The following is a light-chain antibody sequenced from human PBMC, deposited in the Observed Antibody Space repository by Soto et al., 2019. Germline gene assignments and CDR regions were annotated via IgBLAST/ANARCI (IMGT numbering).Light chain of an antibody. J-gene: IGKJ1*01. CDR3: QQYAGSPRT. V-gene: IGKV3-20*01. CDR2: GAS. CDR1: QSVTSSY. Sequence: EIVLTQSPGTLSLSPGERATLSCRASQSVTSSYLAWYQQKPGQAPRLLIYGASGRATGIPDRFSGSGSGTAFTLTISRLEPEDFAVYDCQQYAGSPRTFGQGTKVEIK.